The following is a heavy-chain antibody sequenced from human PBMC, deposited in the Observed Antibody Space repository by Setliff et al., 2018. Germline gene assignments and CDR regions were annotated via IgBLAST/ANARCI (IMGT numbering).Heavy chain of an antibody. CDR3: ARAYYGTVNGYSSYYGLDV. D-gene: IGHD3-9*01. Sequence: PGGSLRLSCAASGFPFSSYAMSWVRQAPGKGLEWVSGISGSGGMTYYEDSVKGRFTISRDNAKNTLYLQMNSLRAEDTAVYYCARAYYGTVNGYSSYYGLDVWGQGTTVTVSS. CDR1: GFPFSSYA. J-gene: IGHJ6*02. V-gene: IGHV3-23*01. CDR2: ISGSGGMT.